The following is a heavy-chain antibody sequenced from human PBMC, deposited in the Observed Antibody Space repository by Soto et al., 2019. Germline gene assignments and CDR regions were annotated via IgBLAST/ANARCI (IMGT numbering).Heavy chain of an antibody. CDR2: ISSSGSTI. J-gene: IGHJ3*02. CDR1: GSTFSDYY. D-gene: IGHD2-15*01. Sequence: GGSLRLSCAASGSTFSDYYMSWIRQAPGKGLEWVSYISSSGSTIYYADSVKGRFTISRDNAKNSLYLQMNSLRAEDTAVYYCARSVVAAHTDAFDIWGQGTMVTVSS. CDR3: ARSVVAAHTDAFDI. V-gene: IGHV3-11*01.